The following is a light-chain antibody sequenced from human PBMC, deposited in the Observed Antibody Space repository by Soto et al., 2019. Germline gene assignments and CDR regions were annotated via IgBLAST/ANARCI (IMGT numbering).Light chain of an antibody. J-gene: IGKJ4*01. Sequence: DIQMTQSPSTLSASVGDRVTITCRASQSISSWLAWYQQKPGNAPKLLIYAASNLQSGVPSRFSGSGSGTDFTLTISSLHPEDFATYFCQQSHTPPLTFGGGTKVEIK. CDR3: QQSHTPPLT. V-gene: IGKV1-39*01. CDR1: QSISSW. CDR2: AAS.